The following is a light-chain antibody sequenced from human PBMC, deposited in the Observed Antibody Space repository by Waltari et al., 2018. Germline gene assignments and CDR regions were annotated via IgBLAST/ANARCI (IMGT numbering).Light chain of an antibody. J-gene: IGLJ2*01. CDR2: SND. V-gene: IGLV1-44*01. CDR1: SSNIGSNI. CDR3: AAWDDSLDGLV. Sequence: QSVLTQPPSASGTPGQRVTISCSGSSSNIGSNIVNWYQQLPGTAPKLLIHSNDQRPSGVPDRFSGSKSGTSASLAICGLQSEDETDYYCAAWDDSLDGLVFGGGTKLTVL.